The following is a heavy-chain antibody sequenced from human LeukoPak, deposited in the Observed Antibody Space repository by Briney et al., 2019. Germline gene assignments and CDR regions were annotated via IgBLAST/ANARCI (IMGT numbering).Heavy chain of an antibody. Sequence: SQTLSLTCAISGDSVSRNSAAWNWFRQSPSRGLEWLGRTYYRSKWYNDYAVSVKSRITINADTSKNQFSLQLSSVTPEDTAVYYCAGGTGVFDCWGQGTLVIVSS. CDR2: TYYRSKWYN. D-gene: IGHD7-27*01. CDR1: GDSVSRNSAA. V-gene: IGHV6-1*01. J-gene: IGHJ4*02. CDR3: AGGTGVFDC.